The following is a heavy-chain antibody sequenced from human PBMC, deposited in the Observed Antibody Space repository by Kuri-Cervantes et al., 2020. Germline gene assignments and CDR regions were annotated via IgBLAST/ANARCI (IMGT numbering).Heavy chain of an antibody. Sequence: ASVKVSCKASGYTFTSYDINWVRQATGQGLEWMGWMNPNSGNTGYAQKFQGRVTMTRNTSISTAYMELSSLRSEDTAVYYCARAYYYDSSGYGLPDAFDIWGQGTMVTVSS. CDR3: ARAYYYDSSGYGLPDAFDI. J-gene: IGHJ3*02. CDR1: GYTFTSYD. V-gene: IGHV1-8*02. D-gene: IGHD3-22*01. CDR2: MNPNSGNT.